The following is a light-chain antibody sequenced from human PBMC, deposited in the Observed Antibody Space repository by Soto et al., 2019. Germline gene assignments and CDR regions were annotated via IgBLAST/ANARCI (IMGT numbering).Light chain of an antibody. J-gene: IGKJ1*01. V-gene: IGKV1-39*01. CDR2: AAS. Sequence: DIRKTQSPSSLSASVGDRFTITCRASQSISSYLNWYQHKPGKAPKLLIYAASSLQTGVPSRFSGSRSGTDFALTISSLQREDFATYYCQQTDTFPRTFGQGTKVDIK. CDR1: QSISSY. CDR3: QQTDTFPRT.